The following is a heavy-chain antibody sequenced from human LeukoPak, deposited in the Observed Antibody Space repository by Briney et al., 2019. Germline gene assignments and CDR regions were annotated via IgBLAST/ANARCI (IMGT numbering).Heavy chain of an antibody. CDR3: AKGTRSSFRGYFEY. CDR2: IVANGDTT. D-gene: IGHD2-2*01. V-gene: IGHV3-23*01. J-gene: IGHJ4*02. CDR1: RFTFSNYA. Sequence: GVSLRLSCAASRFTFSNYAMSWVRQAPGRGLEWVSTIVANGDTTYYADSVKGRFTISRDNSKDTLYVQMNGLRADDTALYYCAKGTRSSFRGYFEYWGQGTLVTVSP.